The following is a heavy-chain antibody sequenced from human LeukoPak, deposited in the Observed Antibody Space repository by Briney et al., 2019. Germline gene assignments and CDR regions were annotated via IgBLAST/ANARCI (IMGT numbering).Heavy chain of an antibody. Sequence: PGGSLRLSCAASGFTFSSYAMSWVRQAPGKGLEWVSGIGGSATSTDYADSVKGRFTISRDNSNNTLYLQMNSLRADDTAVYYCAKDGLRFLEWYLGYFDLWGRGTLVTVSS. CDR3: AKDGLRFLEWYLGYFDL. J-gene: IGHJ2*01. D-gene: IGHD3-3*01. CDR1: GFTFSSYA. CDR2: IGGSATST. V-gene: IGHV3-23*01.